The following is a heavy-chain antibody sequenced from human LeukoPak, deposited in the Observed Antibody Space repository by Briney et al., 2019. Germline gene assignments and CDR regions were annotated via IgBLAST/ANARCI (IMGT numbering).Heavy chain of an antibody. J-gene: IGHJ4*02. D-gene: IGHD3-10*01. CDR1: GGSISSSSYY. V-gene: IGHV4-39*01. Sequence: SETLSLTCTVSGGSISSSSYYWGWIRQPPGKGLEWIGSIYYSGSTYYNPSLKSRVTISVDTSKNQFSLKLSSVTAADTAVYYCARHLKNYYSSGAIYGWGQGTLVTVSS. CDR2: IYYSGST. CDR3: ARHLKNYYSSGAIYG.